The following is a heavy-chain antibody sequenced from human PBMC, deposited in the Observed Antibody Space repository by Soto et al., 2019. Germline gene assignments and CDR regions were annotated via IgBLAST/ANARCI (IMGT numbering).Heavy chain of an antibody. V-gene: IGHV1-18*01. CDR1: GYTFTSYG. CDR3: ARGTMARGVMYYYYYGMDV. CDR2: ISAYNGNT. J-gene: IGHJ6*02. D-gene: IGHD3-10*01. Sequence: GASVKVSCKASGYTFTSYGISWVRQAPGQGLEWMGWISAYNGNTNYAQKLQGRVTMTTDTSTSTAYMELRSLRSDDTAVYYCARGTMARGVMYYYYYGMDVWGQGTTVTVSS.